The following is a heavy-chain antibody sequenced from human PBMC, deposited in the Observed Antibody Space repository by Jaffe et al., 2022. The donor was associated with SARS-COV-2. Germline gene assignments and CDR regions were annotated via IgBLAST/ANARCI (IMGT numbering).Heavy chain of an antibody. CDR1: GFTFSSYG. D-gene: IGHD4-17*01. CDR2: IWYDGSNK. CDR3: ARDDYGDYGGSGDAFDI. Sequence: QVQLVESGGGVVQPGRSLRLSCAASGFTFSSYGMHWVRQAPGKGLEWVAVIWYDGSNKYYADSVKGRFTISRDNSKNTLYLQMNSLRAEDTAVYYCARDDYGDYGGSGDAFDIWGQGTMVTVSS. V-gene: IGHV3-33*01. J-gene: IGHJ3*02.